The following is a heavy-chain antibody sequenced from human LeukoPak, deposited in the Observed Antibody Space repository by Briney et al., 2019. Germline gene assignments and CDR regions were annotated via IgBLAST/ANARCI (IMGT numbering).Heavy chain of an antibody. CDR3: AREDGYGSGSYGFDY. D-gene: IGHD3-10*01. V-gene: IGHV3-30*04. J-gene: IGHJ4*02. CDR1: GFTFSSYA. Sequence: GRSLRLSCAASGFTFSSYAMHWVRQAPGKGLEWVAVISYGGSNRYYADSVKGRFTISRDNSKNTLYLQVNSLRAEDTAVYYCAREDGYGSGSYGFDYWGQGTLVTVSS. CDR2: ISYGGSNR.